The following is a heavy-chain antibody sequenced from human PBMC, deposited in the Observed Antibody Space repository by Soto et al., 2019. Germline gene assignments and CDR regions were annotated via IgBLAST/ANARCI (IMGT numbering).Heavy chain of an antibody. CDR3: ALEAGDYASLGYDYTSVAL. V-gene: IGHV3-23*01. D-gene: IGHD4-17*01. CDR1: GFTFLYYA. J-gene: IGHJ6*02. Sequence: VQLLESGGGLVQPGGSLRLSCKASGFTFLYYAMTWVRQAPGKGLEWVSGMTGVGGSIDYAESVKGRFRISRDNSKDTLYLEMNDLRAEDTAVYYCALEAGDYASLGYDYTSVALWGQGTTVTVSS. CDR2: MTGVGGSI.